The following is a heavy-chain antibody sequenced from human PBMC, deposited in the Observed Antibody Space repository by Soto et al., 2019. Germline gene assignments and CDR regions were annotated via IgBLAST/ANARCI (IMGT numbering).Heavy chain of an antibody. CDR1: GFTFSSYG. CDR2: IWYDGRNK. CDR3: ARDPTYYDILTGYTYGGMDV. Sequence: AGVSLRLSCAASGFTFSSYGRYCVLQAPGKGLEWVAVIWYDGRNKDCSESVKVRFTISRDNSKNTLYLQMNSLRDENRAVYSCARDPTYYDILTGYTYGGMDVWGKETTVT. D-gene: IGHD3-9*01. J-gene: IGHJ6*04. V-gene: IGHV3-33*01.